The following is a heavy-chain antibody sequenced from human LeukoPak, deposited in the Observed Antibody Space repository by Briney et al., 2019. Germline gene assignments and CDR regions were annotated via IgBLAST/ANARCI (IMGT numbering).Heavy chain of an antibody. CDR1: GGSFSGYY. J-gene: IGHJ5*02. CDR3: ARVRMSKLAVVAAPRFWRGFDP. V-gene: IGHV4-34*01. D-gene: IGHD2-15*01. CDR2: INHSGST. Sequence: KPSETLSLTCAVYGGSFSGYYWSWIRQPPGKGLEWIGEINHSGSTNYNPSLKSRVTISVDTSKNQFSLKLSSVTAADTAVYYCARVRMSKLAVVAAPRFWRGFDPWGQGTLVTVSS.